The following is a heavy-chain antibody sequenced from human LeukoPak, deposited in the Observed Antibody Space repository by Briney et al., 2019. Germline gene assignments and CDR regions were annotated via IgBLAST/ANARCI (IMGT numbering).Heavy chain of an antibody. Sequence: ASVKASCKASGYTFTIYGISWVRQAPGQGLEWMGWISAYNGNTNYAQKLQGRVTMTTDTSTSTAYMELRSLRSDDTAVYYCARDRVYDSSGSPRPFDYWGQGTLVTVSS. V-gene: IGHV1-18*01. D-gene: IGHD3-22*01. CDR2: ISAYNGNT. J-gene: IGHJ4*02. CDR3: ARDRVYDSSGSPRPFDY. CDR1: GYTFTIYG.